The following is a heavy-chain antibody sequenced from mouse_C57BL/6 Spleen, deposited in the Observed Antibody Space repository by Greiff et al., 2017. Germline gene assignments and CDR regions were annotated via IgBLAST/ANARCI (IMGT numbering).Heavy chain of an antibody. CDR2: INYDGSST. CDR3: ARDWNFLDY. V-gene: IGHV5-16*01. J-gene: IGHJ2*01. CDR1: GFTFSDYY. Sequence: DVQLVESEGGLVQPGSSMKLSCTASGFTFSDYYMAWVRQVPEKGLEWVANINYDGSSTYYLDSLKSRFIISRDNAKNILYLQMSSLKSEDTATYYCARDWNFLDYWGQGTTLTVSS.